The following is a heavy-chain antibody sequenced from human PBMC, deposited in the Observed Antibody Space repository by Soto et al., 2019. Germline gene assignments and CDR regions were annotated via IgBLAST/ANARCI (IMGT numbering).Heavy chain of an antibody. J-gene: IGHJ5*02. V-gene: IGHV1-69*01. CDR3: ARAAIHGSSWYFWFDP. Sequence: QVQLVQSGSEVKMPGSSVKVSCKTSGGTFSRHAINWVRQSPGQGLEWMGGIIPMLGTTNEAQKFKVRVTISADEATSTAYMELSSLRSEDAAGYYCARAAIHGSSWYFWFDPWGQGTLVTVSS. CDR1: GGTFSRHA. D-gene: IGHD6-13*01. CDR2: IIPMLGTT.